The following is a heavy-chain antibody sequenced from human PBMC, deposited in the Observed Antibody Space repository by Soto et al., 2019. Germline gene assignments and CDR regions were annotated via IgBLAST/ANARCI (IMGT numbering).Heavy chain of an antibody. CDR3: AMNPGGFSHKTGPFEY. Sequence: SETLSLTCAVSGVPITSKWWSWVRQPPWKGLEWIGGIHHSGITNYNPSLKSRLSISADKSKNQFSLEMRSVTAADTAAYYCAMNPGGFSHKTGPFEYCGHGNLVPVSS. J-gene: IGHJ4*01. CDR2: IHHSGIT. CDR1: GVPITSKW. V-gene: IGHV4-4*02. D-gene: IGHD1-1*01.